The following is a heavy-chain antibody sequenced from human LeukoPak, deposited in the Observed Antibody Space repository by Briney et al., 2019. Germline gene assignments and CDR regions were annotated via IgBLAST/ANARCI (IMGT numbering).Heavy chain of an antibody. V-gene: IGHV3-23*01. CDR2: IGNNGGGI. CDR3: AIDPNWGTHF. D-gene: IGHD7-27*01. Sequence: QAGGSLRLSCAASGFTFSTYTMYWVRHPPGKRLEWVSIIGNNGGGIHYADSVRGRFTISRDNSKNALYLQMNSLRVEDTAVYYCAIDPNWGTHFWGQGVLVTVSS. CDR1: GFTFSTYT. J-gene: IGHJ4*02.